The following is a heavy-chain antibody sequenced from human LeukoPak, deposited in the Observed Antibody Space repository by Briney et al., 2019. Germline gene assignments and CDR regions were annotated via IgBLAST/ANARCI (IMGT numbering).Heavy chain of an antibody. Sequence: PGGSLRLSCAASGFTFSSYWMSWVRQAPGKGLEWVANIKQDGSEKYYVDSVKGRFTISRDNSKNTLYLQMNSLRAEDTAVYYCATSLGGDYVSWGQGTLVTVSS. CDR3: ATSLGGDYVS. CDR1: GFTFSSYW. V-gene: IGHV3-7*03. D-gene: IGHD4-17*01. J-gene: IGHJ4*02. CDR2: IKQDGSEK.